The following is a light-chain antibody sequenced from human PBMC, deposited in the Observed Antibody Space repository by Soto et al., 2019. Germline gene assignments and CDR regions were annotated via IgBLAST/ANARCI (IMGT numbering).Light chain of an antibody. J-gene: IGKJ1*01. CDR3: QQYYSYPRT. Sequence: AIRMTQSPSSLSASTGDRVTITCRASQGISSYLVWYQQKPGKAPKLLIYAASTLQSGVPSRFSGSGSGTDFTLTISCLQSEDFATYYCQQYYSYPRTFGQGTKVDIK. V-gene: IGKV1-8*01. CDR1: QGISSY. CDR2: AAS.